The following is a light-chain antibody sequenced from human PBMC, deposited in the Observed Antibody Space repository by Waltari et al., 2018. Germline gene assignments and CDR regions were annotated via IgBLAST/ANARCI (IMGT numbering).Light chain of an antibody. V-gene: IGKV4-1*01. J-gene: IGKJ3*01. CDR2: WAS. CDR3: QQYYSTLFT. CDR1: QSVLYSSNNKNY. Sequence: DIVMTQSPDSLAVSLGERSTINCKSSQSVLYSSNNKNYLSWYQQKPGQPPKLLISWASTRDTGVPDRFSGSGSGTDFTLTISILQAEDVAVYYCQQYYSTLFTFGPGTKVDIK.